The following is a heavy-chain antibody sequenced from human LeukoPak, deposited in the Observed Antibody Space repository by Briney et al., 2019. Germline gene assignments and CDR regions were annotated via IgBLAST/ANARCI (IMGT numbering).Heavy chain of an antibody. V-gene: IGHV7-4-1*02. CDR1: GYSFTSQG. CDR3: AREILRFDI. Sequence: ASVKVSCKASGYSFTSQGMNWVRQAPGQGLEWMGWIDTDSGNPTYAQGFTGRFVFSLDSSVSTAYLQISNLMPEDTATYYCAREILRFDIWGQGTMVIVSS. CDR2: IDTDSGNP. J-gene: IGHJ3*02.